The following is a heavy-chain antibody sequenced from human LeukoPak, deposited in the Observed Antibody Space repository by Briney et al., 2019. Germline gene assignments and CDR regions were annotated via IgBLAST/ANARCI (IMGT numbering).Heavy chain of an antibody. Sequence: ASVEVSCKASGYTFTSYYMHWVRQAPGQGLEWMGIINPSGGSTSYAQKFQGRVTMTRDTSTSTVYMELSSLRSEDTAVYYCARTQLTRGDAFDIWGQGTMVTVSS. CDR3: ARTQLTRGDAFDI. J-gene: IGHJ3*02. D-gene: IGHD1-1*01. CDR1: GYTFTSYY. CDR2: INPSGGST. V-gene: IGHV1-46*01.